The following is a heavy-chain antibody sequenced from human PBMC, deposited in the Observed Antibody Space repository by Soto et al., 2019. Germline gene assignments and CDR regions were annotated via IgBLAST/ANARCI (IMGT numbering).Heavy chain of an antibody. CDR2: IGAKGDAT. CDR3: VNVDWYSVDC. Sequence: PGGSLRLSCSASGFTFQNYVIHWGRQAPGKGLEYVSAIGAKGDATYADSVKGRFSISRDNSKNSLFLQMTNVTFEDTATYFCVNVDWYSVDCWGQGALVTVSS. D-gene: IGHD2-21*02. J-gene: IGHJ4*02. V-gene: IGHV3-64D*06. CDR1: GFTFQNYV.